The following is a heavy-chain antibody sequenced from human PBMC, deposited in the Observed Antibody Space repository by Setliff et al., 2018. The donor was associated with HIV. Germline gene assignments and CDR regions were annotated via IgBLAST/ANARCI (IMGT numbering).Heavy chain of an antibody. CDR1: GFTFSSYW. D-gene: IGHD6-6*01. J-gene: IGHJ4*02. V-gene: IGHV3-48*04. CDR2: ISSSGTNI. Sequence: LRLSCAASGFTFSSYWMHWVRQAPGKGLEWVSYISSSGTNIYYVDSVKGRFTISRDNAKNSLYLQMNSLRAEDTAVYYCAREILSSSAIDYWGQGTLVTVSS. CDR3: AREILSSSAIDY.